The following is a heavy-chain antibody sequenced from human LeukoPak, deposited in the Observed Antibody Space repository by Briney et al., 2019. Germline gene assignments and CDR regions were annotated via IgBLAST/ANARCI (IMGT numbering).Heavy chain of an antibody. CDR2: ISSSSSYI. CDR1: GFTFSSYS. V-gene: IGHV3-21*01. CDR3: ARDLSTMIPFDY. Sequence: PGGSLRLSCAASGFTFSSYSMNWVRQAPGKGLEWVSSISSSSSYIYYADSVKGRFTISRDNAKNPLYLQMNSLRAEDTAVYYCARDLSTMIPFDYWGQGTLVTVSS. D-gene: IGHD3-22*01. J-gene: IGHJ4*02.